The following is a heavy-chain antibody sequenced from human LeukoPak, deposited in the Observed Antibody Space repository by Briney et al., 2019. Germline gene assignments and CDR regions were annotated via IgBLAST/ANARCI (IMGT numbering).Heavy chain of an antibody. CDR2: LKLYDGSI. J-gene: IGHJ6*02. CDR1: GYSFIRYH. D-gene: IGHD1-26*01. CDR3: ARDGGSFSYNMDV. V-gene: IGHV1-46*01. Sequence: ASVTVSCTASGYSFIRYHIHWVRQAPGQGLEWMGVLKLYDGSISHAQKFQGRVTMTRDTSTSTVYMELSSLRSEDTAVYFCARDGGSFSYNMDVRGQGTTVTVSS.